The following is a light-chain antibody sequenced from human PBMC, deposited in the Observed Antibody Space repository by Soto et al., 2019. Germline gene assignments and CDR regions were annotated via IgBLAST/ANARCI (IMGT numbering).Light chain of an antibody. Sequence: DIVMTQSPLSLPVTPGEPASISCRSSQSLLHSNGYNYLDWYLQKPGQSPQLLIYLGSNRASGVPDRFSGSGSCTDFTLKISRVEAEDVGVYYCMQDLQTPWTFGQGTKVEIK. CDR3: MQDLQTPWT. V-gene: IGKV2-28*01. J-gene: IGKJ1*01. CDR1: QSLLHSNGYNY. CDR2: LGS.